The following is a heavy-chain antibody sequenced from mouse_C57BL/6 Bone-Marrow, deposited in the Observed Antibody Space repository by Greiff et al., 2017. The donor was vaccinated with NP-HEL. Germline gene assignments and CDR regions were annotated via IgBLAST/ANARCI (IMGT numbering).Heavy chain of an antibody. Sequence: EVMLVESEGGLVQPGSSMKLSCTASGFTFSDYYMAWVRQVPEKGLEWVANINYDGSSTYYLDSLKSRFIISRDNAKNILYLQMSSLKSEDTATYYCAREAIYYGSFYAMDYWGQGTSVTVSS. CDR3: AREAIYYGSFYAMDY. V-gene: IGHV5-16*01. CDR1: GFTFSDYY. J-gene: IGHJ4*01. D-gene: IGHD2-2*01. CDR2: INYDGSST.